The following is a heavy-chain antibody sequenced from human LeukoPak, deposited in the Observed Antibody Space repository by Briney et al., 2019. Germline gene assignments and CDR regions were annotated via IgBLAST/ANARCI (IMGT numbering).Heavy chain of an antibody. CDR1: GFTFSSYT. CDR2: IWYDGSNE. CDR3: ARGEELPHH. Sequence: SGGSLRLSCAASGFTFSSYTIHWVRQAPGKGLEWVAAIWYDGSNEYYADSVMGRFTISRDNSKNTLYLQMNSLRDEDTAVYYCARGEELPHHWGQGTLVTVSS. D-gene: IGHD1-26*01. V-gene: IGHV3-33*08. J-gene: IGHJ5*02.